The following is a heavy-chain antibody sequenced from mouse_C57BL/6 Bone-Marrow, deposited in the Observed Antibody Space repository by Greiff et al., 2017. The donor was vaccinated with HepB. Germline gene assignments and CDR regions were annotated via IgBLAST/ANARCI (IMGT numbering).Heavy chain of an antibody. V-gene: IGHV5-12*01. J-gene: IGHJ1*03. Sequence: EVKLVESGGGLVQPGGSLKLSCAASGFTFSDYYMYWVRQTPEKRLEWVAYISNGGGSTYYPDTVKGRFTISRDNAKNTLYLQMSRLKSEDTAMYYCARSAGSSSYWYFDVWGTGTTVTVSS. CDR1: GFTFSDYY. CDR3: ARSAGSSSYWYFDV. CDR2: ISNGGGST. D-gene: IGHD1-1*01.